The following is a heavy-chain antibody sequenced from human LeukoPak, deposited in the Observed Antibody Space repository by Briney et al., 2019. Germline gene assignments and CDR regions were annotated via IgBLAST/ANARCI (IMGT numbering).Heavy chain of an antibody. V-gene: IGHV3-66*01. Sequence: GGSLRLSCAASGFTVSSNYMSWVRQAPGKGLEWVSVIYSGGSTYYADSVKGRFTISRDNSKNTLYLQMNSLRAEDTAVYYCARARIAVAGSGAFDIWGQGTMVTVSS. CDR1: GFTVSSNY. J-gene: IGHJ3*02. CDR2: IYSGGST. D-gene: IGHD6-19*01. CDR3: ARARIAVAGSGAFDI.